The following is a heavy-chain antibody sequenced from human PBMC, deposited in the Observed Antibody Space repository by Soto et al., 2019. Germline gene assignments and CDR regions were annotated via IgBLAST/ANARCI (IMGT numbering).Heavy chain of an antibody. CDR2: IYWDDDK. Sequence: QITLKESGPPLVKPTQTLTLTCTFSGFSLTETGMGVGWIRQPPGKALEWLALIYWDDDKRYSPSLKRGLTISKDASKNQVVLTKTNVDAVDTATYYCAHRRSGYFDSWGQGTLVTVFS. V-gene: IGHV2-5*02. J-gene: IGHJ4*02. CDR3: AHRRSGYFDS. CDR1: GFSLTETGMG.